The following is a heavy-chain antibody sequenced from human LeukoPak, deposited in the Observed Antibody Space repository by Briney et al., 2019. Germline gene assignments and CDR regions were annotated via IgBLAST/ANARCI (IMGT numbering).Heavy chain of an antibody. Sequence: GGSLRLSCAASGFTFSDYYMSWIRQAPGKGLEWVSYISSSGSTIYYADSVKGRFTISRDNSKNTLYLQMNSLRAEDTAVYYCARDVEYSSSWYAYYGMDVWGQGTTVTVSS. CDR1: GFTFSDYY. V-gene: IGHV3-11*04. D-gene: IGHD6-13*01. J-gene: IGHJ6*02. CDR2: ISSSGSTI. CDR3: ARDVEYSSSWYAYYGMDV.